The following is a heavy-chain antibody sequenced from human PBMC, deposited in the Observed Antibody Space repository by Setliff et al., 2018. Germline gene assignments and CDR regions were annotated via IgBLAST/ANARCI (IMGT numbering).Heavy chain of an antibody. Sequence: SETLSLTCTVSGGSISSGNYYWSWIRQPAGKGLEWIGHIQTSGTTNYNPSLKNRVTISVDTSKNQFSLKLSAVTAADTAVYFCAREDGPNYYYYYMDIWGKGTTVTVSS. J-gene: IGHJ6*03. CDR2: IQTSGTT. V-gene: IGHV4-61*09. CDR1: GGSISSGNYY. CDR3: AREDGPNYYYYYMDI. D-gene: IGHD2-8*01.